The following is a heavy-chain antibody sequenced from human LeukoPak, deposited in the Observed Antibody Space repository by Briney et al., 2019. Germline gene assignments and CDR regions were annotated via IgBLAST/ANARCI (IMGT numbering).Heavy chain of an antibody. D-gene: IGHD4-17*01. CDR1: GVSITGDEDF. J-gene: IGHJ6*02. CDR3: ARPTTQNSDDV. Sequence: SETLSLTCSVSGVSITGDEDFWTWIRQPPGKGLELIGYVHHSGNRYYDSSLGSRLTISVDGSKNQFSLKLSSVTAADTAVYFCARPTTQNSDDVWGQGTTVTVSS. V-gene: IGHV4-30-2*01. CDR2: VHHSGNR.